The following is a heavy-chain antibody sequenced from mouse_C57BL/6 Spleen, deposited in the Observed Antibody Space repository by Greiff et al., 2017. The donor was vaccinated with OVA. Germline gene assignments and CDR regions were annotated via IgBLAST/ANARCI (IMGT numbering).Heavy chain of an antibody. CDR3: ARSGTAQALAWFAY. CDR1: GYAFSSYW. J-gene: IGHJ3*01. CDR2: IYPGDGDT. D-gene: IGHD3-2*02. Sequence: VQLQESGAELVKPGASVKISCKASGYAFSSYWMNWVKQRPGKGLEWIGQIYPGDGDTNYNGKFKGKATLTADKSSSTAYMQLSSLNSEDSAVYFCARSGTAQALAWFAYWGQGTLVTVSA. V-gene: IGHV1-80*01.